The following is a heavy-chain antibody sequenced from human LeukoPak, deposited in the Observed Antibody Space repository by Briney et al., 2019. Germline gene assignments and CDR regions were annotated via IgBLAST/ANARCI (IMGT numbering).Heavy chain of an antibody. Sequence: GGSLRLSCAASGFTFSSYSMNWVRQAPGKGLEWVSSISSSSSYIYYADSVKGRFTISRDNAKNSLYLQMNSLRAEDTAVYYCARVSSKAMVRGIITKKNYSYYYMDVWGKGTTVTISS. CDR1: GFTFSSYS. V-gene: IGHV3-21*01. D-gene: IGHD3-10*01. CDR2: ISSSSSYI. CDR3: ARVSSKAMVRGIITKKNYSYYYMDV. J-gene: IGHJ6*03.